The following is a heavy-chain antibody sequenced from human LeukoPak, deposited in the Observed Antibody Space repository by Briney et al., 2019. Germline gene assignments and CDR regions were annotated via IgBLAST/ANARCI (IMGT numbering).Heavy chain of an antibody. V-gene: IGHV4-4*02. CDR3: ARNQAVAGNHGALDI. Sequence: SGTLSLTCAVSGDSISSSNYWSWVRQPPGKGLEWIGEIYHAGSTNYNPSLKSRVTISVDTSRNQFSLKLSSVTAVDTAVYYCARNQAVAGNHGALDIWGQGTMVTVSS. CDR1: GDSISSSNY. CDR2: IYHAGST. D-gene: IGHD6-19*01. J-gene: IGHJ3*02.